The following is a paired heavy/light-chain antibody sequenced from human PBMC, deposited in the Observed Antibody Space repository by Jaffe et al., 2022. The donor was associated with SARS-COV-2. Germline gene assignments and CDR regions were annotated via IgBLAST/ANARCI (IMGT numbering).Light chain of an antibody. V-gene: IGLV7-43*01. CDR2: STD. Sequence: QTVVTQEPSLTVSPGGTVTLTCASSTGAVSSGHYANWFQQKPGQPPRALVYSTDYRHSWTPARFSGSLLGGKAALTLSGVLPEDEADYYCLLHYGGSHPWVFGGGTKLTVL. CDR1: TGAVSSGHY. CDR3: LLHYGGSHPWV. J-gene: IGLJ3*02.
Heavy chain of an antibody. CDR1: GDSVISATYY. V-gene: IGHV4-61*02. CDR3: ARQTVEPEVRFDP. J-gene: IGHJ5*02. CDR2: VLTSGGV. D-gene: IGHD2-15*01. Sequence: QVQLEESGPGLVKPSETLSLTCTVSGDSVISATYYWTWIRQPAGKGLEWIGRVLTSGGVNYNPSLQSRLTMSLDTSTNRFSLKLRSVTAADTAVYFCARQTVEPEVRFDPWGQGTLVTVSS.